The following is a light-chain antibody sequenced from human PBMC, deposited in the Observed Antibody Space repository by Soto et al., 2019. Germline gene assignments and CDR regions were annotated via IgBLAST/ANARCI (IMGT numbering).Light chain of an antibody. V-gene: IGKV3-20*01. CDR1: QVVSGSQ. J-gene: IGKJ1*01. CDR3: QQYGSSPPT. Sequence: EIVLTQSACTLSLAPGEMATFSCSASQVVSGSQLAWYQHKPGQSPRLLIYDASTRATGIPDRFSGGGSGTDFTLTISRLEPEDFAVYYCQQYGSSPPTFGQGTKVDIK. CDR2: DAS.